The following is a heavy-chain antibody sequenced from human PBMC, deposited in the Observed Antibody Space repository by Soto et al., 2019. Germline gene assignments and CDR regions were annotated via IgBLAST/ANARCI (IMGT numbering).Heavy chain of an antibody. D-gene: IGHD2-15*01. Sequence: GVLRLSCAASGFTFSSYAMSWVRQAPGKGLEWVSAISGSGGSTYYADSVKGRFTISRDNSKNTLYLQMNSLRAEDTAVYYCAKDQGGWKLLVLEYYSDMDAWCQGTTLTISS. CDR2: ISGSGGST. J-gene: IGHJ6*02. V-gene: IGHV3-23*01. CDR3: AKDQGGWKLLVLEYYSDMDA. CDR1: GFTFSSYA.